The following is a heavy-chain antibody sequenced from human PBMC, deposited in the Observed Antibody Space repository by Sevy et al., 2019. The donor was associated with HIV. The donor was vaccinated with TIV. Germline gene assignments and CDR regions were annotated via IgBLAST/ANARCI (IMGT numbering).Heavy chain of an antibody. V-gene: IGHV1-46*01. CDR2: FNLRDENP. Sequence: ASVKVSCKASGYTFTHYYMHWARQAPAHGFEGMGVFNLRDENPVYAQNFKGRVTMTRDTSTSTVNMELKDLGAEDTAVYYCARGEGGSWSFDYWGQGTLVTVSS. D-gene: IGHD6-13*01. CDR1: GYTFTHYY. J-gene: IGHJ4*02. CDR3: ARGEGGSWSFDY.